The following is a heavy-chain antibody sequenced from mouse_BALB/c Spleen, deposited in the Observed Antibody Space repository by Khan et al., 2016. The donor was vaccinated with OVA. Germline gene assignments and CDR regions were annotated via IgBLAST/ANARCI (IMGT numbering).Heavy chain of an antibody. CDR1: GYTFTDYY. Sequence: QVQLQQSGAELARPGASVKLSCKASGYTFTDYYINWVKQRTGQGLEWIGEISPGSGDTYYNERFKGKATLTADKSSSTAYMQFSSLTSEASAVYFGARRNYFGYTFAYWGQGTLVTVSA. CDR2: ISPGSGDT. J-gene: IGHJ3*01. V-gene: IGHV1-77*01. CDR3: ARRNYFGYTFAY. D-gene: IGHD1-2*01.